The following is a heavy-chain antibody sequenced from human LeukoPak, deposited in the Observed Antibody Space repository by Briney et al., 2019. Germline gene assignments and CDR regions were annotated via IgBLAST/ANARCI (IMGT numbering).Heavy chain of an antibody. J-gene: IGHJ6*03. Sequence: GGSLRLSCAASGFTFSSYGMHWVRQAPGKGLEWVAFIRYDGSNKYYADSVKGRFTISRDNSKNTLYLQMNSLRAEDTAVYYRAKDGPPPWSGDLYYYYMDVWGKGTTVTVSS. V-gene: IGHV3-30*02. CDR1: GFTFSSYG. D-gene: IGHD3-3*01. CDR2: IRYDGSNK. CDR3: AKDGPPPWSGDLYYYYMDV.